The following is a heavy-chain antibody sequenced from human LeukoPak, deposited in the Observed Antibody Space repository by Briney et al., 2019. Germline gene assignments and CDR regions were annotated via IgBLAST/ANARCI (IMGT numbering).Heavy chain of an antibody. V-gene: IGHV1-2*02. CDR3: ASSRYRSSTSCYDY. J-gene: IGHJ4*02. Sequence: ASVKVSCKASGYTFTGYYMHWVRQAPGQGLEWMGWINPNSGGTNYAQKFQGRVTMTRDTSISTAYMELSRPRSDDTAVYYCASSRYRSSTSCYDYWGQGTLVTVSS. D-gene: IGHD2-2*01. CDR2: INPNSGGT. CDR1: GYTFTGYY.